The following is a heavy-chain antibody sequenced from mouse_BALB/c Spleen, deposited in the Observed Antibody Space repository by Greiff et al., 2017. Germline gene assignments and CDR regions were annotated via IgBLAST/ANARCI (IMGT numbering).Heavy chain of an antibody. CDR2: ISSGGST. V-gene: IGHV5-6-5*01. Sequence: EVHLEESGGGLVKPGGSLTLSCAASGFTFSSYAMSWVRQTPEKRLEWVASISSGGSTYYPASVMARFTISRDNAMNILYLQMSSLRTYDTAMYYWARDDGSYLGLAYWGQGTLVTVSA. CDR1: GFTFSSYA. CDR3: ARDDGSYLGLAY. D-gene: IGHD1-1*02. J-gene: IGHJ3*01.